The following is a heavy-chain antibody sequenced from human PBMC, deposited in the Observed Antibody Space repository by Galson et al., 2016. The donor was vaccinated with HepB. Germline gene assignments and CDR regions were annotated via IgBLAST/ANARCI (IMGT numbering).Heavy chain of an antibody. Sequence: SLRLSRRVSGVTFGSYAQHRVRQAPGTGLEWVAVISYDGSNKYHADSVKGRFTISRDNSKNTLYLQMNSLRGEDTAVYYCARDAFNWNGNPEDYWGQGTQVTVSS. J-gene: IGHJ4*02. CDR1: GVTFGSYA. D-gene: IGHD1-1*01. CDR3: ARDAFNWNGNPEDY. CDR2: ISYDGSNK. V-gene: IGHV3-30-3*01.